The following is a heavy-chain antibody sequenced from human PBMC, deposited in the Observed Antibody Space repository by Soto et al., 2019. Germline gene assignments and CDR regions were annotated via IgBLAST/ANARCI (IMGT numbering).Heavy chain of an antibody. Sequence: ASVKGSCKASGYTFTGYYMHWVRQAPGQGLEWMGWINPNSGGTNYAQKFQGRVTMTRDTSISTAYMELSRLRSDDTAVYYCARDLVPNYIILNLYFRPYHYYGRDVWCQGTTVTV. D-gene: IGHD3-9*01. J-gene: IGHJ6*02. CDR3: ARDLVPNYIILNLYFRPYHYYGRDV. CDR1: GYTFTGYY. CDR2: INPNSGGT. V-gene: IGHV1-2*02.